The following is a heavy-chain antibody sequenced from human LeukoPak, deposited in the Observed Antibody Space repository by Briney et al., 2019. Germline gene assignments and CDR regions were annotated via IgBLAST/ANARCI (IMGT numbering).Heavy chain of an antibody. CDR2: INPNSGGT. V-gene: IGHV1-2*02. Sequence: ASVNVSCKSSGYTFTGYYMHWVRQAPGQGLEWMGWINPNSGGTNYAQKFQGRVTMTRDTSISTAYMELSRLRSDDTAVYYCARVGTMGYYFDYWGQGTLVTVSS. J-gene: IGHJ4*02. CDR1: GYTFTGYY. CDR3: ARVGTMGYYFDY. D-gene: IGHD3-10*01.